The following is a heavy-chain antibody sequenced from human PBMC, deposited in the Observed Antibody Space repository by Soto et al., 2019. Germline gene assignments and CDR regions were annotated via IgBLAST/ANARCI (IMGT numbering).Heavy chain of an antibody. CDR2: IIPIFGTT. Sequence: SVKVSCKASGGTFSSYAISWVRQAPGQGLEWMGGIIPIFGTTNYAQKFQGRVTITADESTSTAYMELSSLRSEDTAVYYCAGHKGSGYYYGMDVWGQGTTVTVSS. J-gene: IGHJ6*02. CDR3: AGHKGSGYYYGMDV. V-gene: IGHV1-69*13. CDR1: GGTFSSYA.